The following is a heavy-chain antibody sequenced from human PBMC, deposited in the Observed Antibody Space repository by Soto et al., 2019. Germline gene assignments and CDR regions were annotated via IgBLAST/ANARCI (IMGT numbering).Heavy chain of an antibody. CDR2: IAWDDDK. CDR1: GFSLSTSGMC. D-gene: IGHD3-22*01. V-gene: IGHV2-70*01. Sequence: GPTLVNPTHTLTLTCTFSGFSLSTSGMCGSWIRQPPGKALEWLALIAWDDDKYYSTSLQTRLTISKDTSKNHVVFTMANMDPADTATYYCARIAKTDPIKADSYDSSCYPGAFDIWGQGTMVTVSS. CDR3: ARIAKTDPIKADSYDSSCYPGAFDI. J-gene: IGHJ3*02.